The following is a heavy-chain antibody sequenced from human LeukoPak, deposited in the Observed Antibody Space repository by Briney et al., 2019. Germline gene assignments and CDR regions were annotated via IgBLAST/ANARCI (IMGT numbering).Heavy chain of an antibody. CDR1: GGSISSYY. V-gene: IGHV4-59*08. D-gene: IGHD5-24*01. Sequence: SETLSLTCTVSGGSISSYYWSWIRQPPGKGLEWIGYIYYSGSTYYNPSLKSRVTISVDTSKNQFSLKLSSVTAADTAVYYCARHVGMATITSRGAFDIWGQGTMVTVSS. CDR3: ARHVGMATITSRGAFDI. CDR2: IYYSGST. J-gene: IGHJ3*02.